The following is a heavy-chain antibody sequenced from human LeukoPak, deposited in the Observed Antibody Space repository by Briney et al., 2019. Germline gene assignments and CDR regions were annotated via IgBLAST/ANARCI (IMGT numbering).Heavy chain of an antibody. CDR1: GYTFTSYG. CDR2: ISAYNGNT. D-gene: IGHD3-22*01. Sequence: WASVKVSCKASGYTFTSYGINWVRQAPGQGLEWMGWISAYNGNTNYAQKLQGRVTMTRDTSTSTVYMELRSLRSDDTALYYCARGGDMRVVGAFDIWGQGTTVTVSS. V-gene: IGHV1-18*01. CDR3: ARGGDMRVVGAFDI. J-gene: IGHJ3*02.